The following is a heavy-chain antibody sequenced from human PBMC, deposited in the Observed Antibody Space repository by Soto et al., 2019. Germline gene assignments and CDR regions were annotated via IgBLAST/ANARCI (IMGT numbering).Heavy chain of an antibody. J-gene: IGHJ4*02. CDR1: GGSISGSY. D-gene: IGHD6-19*01. CDR2: VYYTGST. CDR3: ARSVAVPGAHIDY. V-gene: IGHV4-59*01. Sequence: SETLSLTCSVSGGSISGSYWSWIRQSPGKGLEWLGYVYYTGSTNYSPSLRSRVSISVDTSKNEFSLRLSSVTAADTAVYFCARSVAVPGAHIDYWGQGTQVTSPQ.